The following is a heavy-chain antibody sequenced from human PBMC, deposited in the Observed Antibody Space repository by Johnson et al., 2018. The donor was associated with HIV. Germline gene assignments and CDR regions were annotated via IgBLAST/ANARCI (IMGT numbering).Heavy chain of an antibody. CDR3: AREGIVGATGPGPTLQDAFDI. V-gene: IGHV3-66*03. CDR1: RFSVSSNY. J-gene: IGHJ3*02. CDR2: IYSGGST. D-gene: IGHD1-26*01. Sequence: VQLVESGGGLIQPGGSLRLSCAASRFSVSSNYMTWVRQAPGKGLEWVSVIYSGGSTYYADSVKGRFTISRDNSKNTLYLQMNSLRAEDTAVYYCAREGIVGATGPGPTLQDAFDIWGQGTMVTVSS.